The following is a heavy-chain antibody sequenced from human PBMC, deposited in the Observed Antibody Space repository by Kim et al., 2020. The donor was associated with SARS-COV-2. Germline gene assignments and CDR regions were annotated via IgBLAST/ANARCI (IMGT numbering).Heavy chain of an antibody. J-gene: IGHJ3*02. V-gene: IGHV3-23*01. CDR3: AKVAVPAAIHPDI. Sequence: YADTVKGRFTSSRDNSKNTLYLQMNSLRAEDTAVYYCAKVAVPAAIHPDIWGQGTMVTVSS. D-gene: IGHD2-2*01.